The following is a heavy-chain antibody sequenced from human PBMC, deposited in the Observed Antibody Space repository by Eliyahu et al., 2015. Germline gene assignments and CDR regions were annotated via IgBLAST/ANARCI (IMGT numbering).Heavy chain of an antibody. Sequence: GFXFDDYGMSWVRQAPGKGLEWVSGINWNGGSTGYVDSVKGRFTISRDNAKNSLYLQMNSLTAEDTAFYYCARGRYSGYDYDHWGQGTLVTVSS. V-gene: IGHV3-20*03. J-gene: IGHJ4*02. CDR1: GFXFDDYG. CDR3: ARGRYSGYDYDH. D-gene: IGHD5-12*01. CDR2: INWNGGST.